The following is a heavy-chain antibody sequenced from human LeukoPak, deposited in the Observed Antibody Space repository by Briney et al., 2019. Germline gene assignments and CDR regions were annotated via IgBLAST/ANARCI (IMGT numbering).Heavy chain of an antibody. J-gene: IGHJ5*02. CDR3: ARTKRPYYYDSSGPNWFDP. Sequence: SETLSLTCTVSGGSISSGGYYWRWIRQHPGKCLEWIGYIYYSGSTYYNPSLKSRVTISVDTSKNQFSLKLSSVTAADTAVYYCARTKRPYYYDSSGPNWFDPWGQGTLVTVSS. CDR2: IYYSGST. D-gene: IGHD3-22*01. V-gene: IGHV4-31*03. CDR1: GGSISSGGYY.